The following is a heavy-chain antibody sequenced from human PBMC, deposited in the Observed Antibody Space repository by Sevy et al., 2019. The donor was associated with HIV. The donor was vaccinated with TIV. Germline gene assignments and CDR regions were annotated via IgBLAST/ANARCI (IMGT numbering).Heavy chain of an antibody. J-gene: IGHJ5*02. V-gene: IGHV6-1*01. CDR3: ARAVVVRAVVVVVPAAFDP. D-gene: IGHD2-2*01. CDR1: GDSVSSNSAA. Sequence: QSQTLSLTCAISGDSVSSNSAAWNWIRQSPSRGLEWLGRTCYRSKWYNDYAVSVKSRITINPDTSKNQFSLQLNSVTPEDTAVYYCARAVVVRAVVVVVPAAFDPWGQGTLVTVSS. CDR2: TCYRSKWYN.